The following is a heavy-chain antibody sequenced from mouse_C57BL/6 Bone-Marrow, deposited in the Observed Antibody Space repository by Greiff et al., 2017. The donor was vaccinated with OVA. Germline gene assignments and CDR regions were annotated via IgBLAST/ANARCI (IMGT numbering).Heavy chain of an antibody. CDR3: ARKLGRGDY. V-gene: IGHV3-6*01. CDR1: GYSITSGYY. CDR2: ISYDGSN. J-gene: IGHJ2*01. Sequence: ESGPGLVKPSQSLSLTCSVTGYSITSGYYWNWIRQFPGNKLEWMGYISYDGSNNYNPSLKNRISITRDTSKNQFFLKLNSVTTEDTATYYCARKLGRGDYWGQGTTLTVSS. D-gene: IGHD4-1*01.